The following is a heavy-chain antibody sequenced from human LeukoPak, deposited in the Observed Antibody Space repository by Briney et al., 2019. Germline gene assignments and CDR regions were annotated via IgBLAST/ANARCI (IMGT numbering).Heavy chain of an antibody. Sequence: KSSETLSLTCTVSGASVSSYYWNWLRQPPGKGLEWIGYIHDSGITSYNPALKSRVTASVDTSKNQFSLRLSSVTAADTVVYYCARAQGGVVRGVMFDSWGQGTLVTVSS. D-gene: IGHD3-10*01. CDR3: ARAQGGVVRGVMFDS. J-gene: IGHJ4*02. CDR1: GASVSSYY. V-gene: IGHV4-59*02. CDR2: IHDSGIT.